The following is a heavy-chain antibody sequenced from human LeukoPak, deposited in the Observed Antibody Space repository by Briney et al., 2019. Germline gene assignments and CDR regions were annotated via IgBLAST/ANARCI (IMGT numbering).Heavy chain of an antibody. V-gene: IGHV4-59*01. CDR1: GGSISSYY. CDR2: IYYSGST. Sequence: PSETLSLTCTVSGGSISSYYWIWIRQPPGKGLEWIGYIYYSGSTNYNPSLKSRVTISVDTSKNQFSLKLSSVTAADTAVYYCARANLDYYYGMDVWGKGTTVTVSS. J-gene: IGHJ6*04. CDR3: ARANLDYYYGMDV.